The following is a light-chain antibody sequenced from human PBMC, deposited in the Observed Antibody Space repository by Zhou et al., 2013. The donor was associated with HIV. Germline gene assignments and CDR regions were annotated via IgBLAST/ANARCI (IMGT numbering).Light chain of an antibody. CDR2: GTS. Sequence: LTQSPIIVSLTPGERATVSCGAGHGDVAWYQHKPGQSPRLLIYGTSRRASGIPDRFSGSGSGTDATLTISRLEPEDFTLYFCQQDTLFGQVTRLE. V-gene: IGKV3-20*01. J-gene: IGKJ5*01. CDR1: HGD. CDR3: QQDTL.